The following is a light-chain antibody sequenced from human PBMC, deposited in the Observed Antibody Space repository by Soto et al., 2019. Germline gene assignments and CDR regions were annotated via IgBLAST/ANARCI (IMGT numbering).Light chain of an antibody. CDR2: EVS. J-gene: IGLJ1*01. CDR3: SSYTSSSTLDV. V-gene: IGLV2-14*01. CDR1: SSDVGGYNY. Sequence: QSVLTQPASVSGSPGQSITISCTGTSSDVGGYNYVSWYQQHPGKAPKLMIYEVSNRPSGVSNRFSGSKSGNTASLTISGLQAEDEADYYCSSYTSSSTLDVFGTGNKLTVL.